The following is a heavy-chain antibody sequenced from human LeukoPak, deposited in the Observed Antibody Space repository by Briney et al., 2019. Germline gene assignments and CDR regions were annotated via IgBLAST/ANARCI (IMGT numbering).Heavy chain of an antibody. Sequence: RAGGSLRLSCAASGFTFSDYYMSWIRQAPGKGLAWVSYISSSGSTIYYADSVKGRLTISRENAKNSLYLQMNSLRAEDTAVYYCARESIVVVPAAETQGNFDYWGQGTLVTVSS. D-gene: IGHD2-2*01. CDR2: ISSSGSTI. CDR3: ARESIVVVPAAETQGNFDY. V-gene: IGHV3-11*01. CDR1: GFTFSDYY. J-gene: IGHJ4*02.